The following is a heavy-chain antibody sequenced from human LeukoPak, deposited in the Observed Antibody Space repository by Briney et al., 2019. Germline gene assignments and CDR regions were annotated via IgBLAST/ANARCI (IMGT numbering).Heavy chain of an antibody. CDR3: AREYVVVPAAIPYYYYMDV. D-gene: IGHD2-2*02. V-gene: IGHV3-21*01. CDR2: ISSSSSYI. CDR1: GFTFSSYS. Sequence: GGSLRLSCAASGFTFSSYSMNWVRQAPGKGLEWVSSISSSSSYIYYADSVKGRFTISRDNAKNSLYLQMNSLRAEDTAVYYCAREYVVVPAAIPYYYYMDVWGKGTTVTVSS. J-gene: IGHJ6*03.